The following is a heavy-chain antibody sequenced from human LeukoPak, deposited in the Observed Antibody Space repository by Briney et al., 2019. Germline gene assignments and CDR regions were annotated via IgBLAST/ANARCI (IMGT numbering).Heavy chain of an antibody. Sequence: GGSLRLSCAASGFTFSNYGMHWVRQAPGKGLEWVAAMSYDGSSENYADSVKGRFTISRDISKNTLYLVMNSLRAEDTAVYYCARDLAVGALDFDCWGQGTLVTVSS. V-gene: IGHV3-30*03. CDR1: GFTFSNYG. CDR2: MSYDGSSE. D-gene: IGHD1-26*01. J-gene: IGHJ4*02. CDR3: ARDLAVGALDFDC.